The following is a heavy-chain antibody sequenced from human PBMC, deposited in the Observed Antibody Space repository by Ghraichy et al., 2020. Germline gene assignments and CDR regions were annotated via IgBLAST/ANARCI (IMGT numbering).Heavy chain of an antibody. D-gene: IGHD6-13*01. CDR2: ISGDGGST. Sequence: LSLTCAASGFTFDDYAMHWVRQAPGKGLEWVSLISGDGGSTYYADSVKGRFTISRDNSKNSLYLQMNSLRTEDTALYYCAKDSSSSTNWFDPWGQGTLVTVSS. CDR1: GFTFDDYA. CDR3: AKDSSSSTNWFDP. J-gene: IGHJ5*02. V-gene: IGHV3-43*02.